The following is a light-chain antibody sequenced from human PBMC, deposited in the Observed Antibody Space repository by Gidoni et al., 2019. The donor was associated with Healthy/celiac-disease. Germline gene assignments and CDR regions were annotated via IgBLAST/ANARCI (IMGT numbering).Light chain of an antibody. CDR3: QQRSNWPSLT. CDR1: QSVSSY. CDR2: DAS. V-gene: IGKV3-11*01. J-gene: IGKJ4*01. Sequence: EIVLTQSPATLSLSPGERATLSCRASQSVSSYLAWYQQKPGQAPRLLIYDASNRATGIPARFSGSGSGTDLTLTISSLEPEDFAVYYCQQRSNWPSLTFGGXTKVEIK.